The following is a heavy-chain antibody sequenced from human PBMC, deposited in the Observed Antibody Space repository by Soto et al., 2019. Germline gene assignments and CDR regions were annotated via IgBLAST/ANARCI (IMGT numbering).Heavy chain of an antibody. J-gene: IGHJ6*02. CDR2: IIPIFGTA. D-gene: IGHD3-9*01. CDR3: ARDGDIPPYV. Sequence: QVQLVQSGAEVKKPGSSVKVSCKASGGTFSSYAISWVRQAPGQGLEWMGGIIPIFGTANYAQKFAGRVTATADESTSPAYMELSSLRSEDAAVYYCARDGDIPPYVWGQGTTVTVSS. V-gene: IGHV1-69*12. CDR1: GGTFSSYA.